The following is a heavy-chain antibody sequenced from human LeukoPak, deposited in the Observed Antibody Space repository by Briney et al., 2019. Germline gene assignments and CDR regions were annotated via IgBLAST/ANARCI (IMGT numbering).Heavy chain of an antibody. V-gene: IGHV3-30*02. Sequence: PGGSLRLSCAASGFTFSSYGMHWVRQAPGKGLEWVAFIRYDGSNKYYADSVKGRFTISRDNSKNTLYLQMNSLRAEDTAVYYCAKDSTSPDFWSGHDAFDIWGQGTMVTVSS. CDR2: IRYDGSNK. CDR1: GFTFSSYG. D-gene: IGHD3-3*01. J-gene: IGHJ3*02. CDR3: AKDSTSPDFWSGHDAFDI.